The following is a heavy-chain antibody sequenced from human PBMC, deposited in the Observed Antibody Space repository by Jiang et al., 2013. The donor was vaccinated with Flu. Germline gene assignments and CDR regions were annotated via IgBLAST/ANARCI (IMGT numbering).Heavy chain of an antibody. CDR2: IYYTGSV. CDR1: GVDIRFYY. D-gene: IGHD2-8*01. CDR3: ARGLTNVRYNWFDS. J-gene: IGHJ5*01. V-gene: IGHV4-59*01. Sequence: PGLVKPPQTLVLTCSVSGVDIRFYYWSWIRQSPGKGLQWIGHIYYTGSVNYNPSLKSRVTISVDTSKNQFSLNMNSVTAADTGVYYCARGLTNVRYNWFDSWGPGTLVAVSS.